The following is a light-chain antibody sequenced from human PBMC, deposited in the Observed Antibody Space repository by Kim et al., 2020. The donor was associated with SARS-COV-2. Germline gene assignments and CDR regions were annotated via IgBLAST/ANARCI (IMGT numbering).Light chain of an antibody. CDR3: QQSFSFPYT. J-gene: IGKJ2*01. Sequence: SASVGDRVTLTYRASQNSSHYVNWYQQKPGKAPNLLIYAASNLQSGVPSRFSGSGAGTAFALTINSLQPEDFATYFCQQSFSFPYTFGQGTKLEI. CDR1: QNSSHY. CDR2: AAS. V-gene: IGKV1-39*01.